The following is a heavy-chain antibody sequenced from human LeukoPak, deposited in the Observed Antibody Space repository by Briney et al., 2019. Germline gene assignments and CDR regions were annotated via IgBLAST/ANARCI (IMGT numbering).Heavy chain of an antibody. V-gene: IGHV4-39*01. D-gene: IGHD6-19*01. J-gene: IGHJ4*02. CDR2: IYYSGST. Sequence: SETLSLTCTVSGGSISSSYSWGWIRQPPGKGLEWIGDIYYSGSTYYNSSLKSRVTISVDTSKNQFSLKLSSVTASDTAIYYCASTKLGYSSGWHWGQGTLVTVSS. CDR3: ASTKLGYSSGWH. CDR1: GGSISSSYS.